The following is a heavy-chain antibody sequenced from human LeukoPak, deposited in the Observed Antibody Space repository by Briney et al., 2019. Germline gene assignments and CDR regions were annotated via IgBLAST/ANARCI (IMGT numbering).Heavy chain of an antibody. CDR3: AKATTAIVVDNFFDY. Sequence: PGGSLRLSCAASGVTFTSDAMSWVREAPGKGLEWVSAICVNGGATHSADSAKGRFTISRDNSKNTLHLQMNSLRAEDTALYYCAKATTAIVVDNFFDYWGQGTLVSVSS. V-gene: IGHV3-23*01. J-gene: IGHJ4*02. CDR1: GVTFTSDA. CDR2: ICVNGGAT. D-gene: IGHD3-22*01.